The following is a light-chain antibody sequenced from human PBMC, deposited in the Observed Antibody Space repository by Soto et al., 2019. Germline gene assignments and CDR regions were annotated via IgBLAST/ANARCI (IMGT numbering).Light chain of an antibody. V-gene: IGLV4-60*02. J-gene: IGLJ2*01. CDR1: SGHRTYI. Sequence: QPVLTQSSSASASLGSSVKLTCTLSSGHRTYIIAWHQQQSGKAPRYLMKLEGSGSYNRGSGVPDRFSGSSSGADRYLTISNLPFEDEADYYCETWDSNIRIFGGGTKLTVL. CDR2: LEGSGSY. CDR3: ETWDSNIRI.